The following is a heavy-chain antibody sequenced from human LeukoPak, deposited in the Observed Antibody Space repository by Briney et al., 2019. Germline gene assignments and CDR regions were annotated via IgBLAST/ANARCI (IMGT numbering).Heavy chain of an antibody. CDR1: GFIFRSYS. Sequence: TGGSLRLSCAASGFIFRSYSMNWVRQAPGKGLEWLSYISSSSIIYYADSVKGRFTISRDNAKNSLYLQMNSLRDEDTAVYYCAKSDTYRFDYWGQGTLVTVSS. CDR3: AKSDTYRFDY. V-gene: IGHV3-48*02. D-gene: IGHD2-21*02. CDR2: ISSSSII. J-gene: IGHJ4*02.